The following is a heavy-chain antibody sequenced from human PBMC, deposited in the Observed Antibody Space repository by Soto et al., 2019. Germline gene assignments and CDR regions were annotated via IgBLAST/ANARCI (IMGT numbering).Heavy chain of an antibody. CDR2: ISGSGEIT. V-gene: IGHV3-23*01. CDR3: PRGSTWCDL. D-gene: IGHD2-2*01. CDR1: GFAFSDFA. J-gene: IGHJ5*02. Sequence: EVQIMESGGNLVQPGGCLRLSCAASGFAFSDFAVNWIRQSPGKGLEWVSTISGSGEITHYGDSVKGRFTVSTDSSKNTVSLQINRLRVDNTAVYFWPRGSTWCDLWGQGTLATVSS.